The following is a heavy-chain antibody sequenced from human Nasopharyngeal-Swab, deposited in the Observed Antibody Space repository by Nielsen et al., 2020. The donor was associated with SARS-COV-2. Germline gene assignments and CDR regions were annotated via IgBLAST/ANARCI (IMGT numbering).Heavy chain of an antibody. CDR3: AKGADL. J-gene: IGHJ5*02. CDR1: GFTFSSYA. Sequence: GGSLRLSCVASGFTFSSYAMNWVRQAPGKGLEWVSAISRTYSTYYADSVKGRFTISRDNSKNTLYLQMNSLRAEDTAVYYCAKGADLWGQGTLVTVSS. CDR2: ISRTYST. V-gene: IGHV3-23*01.